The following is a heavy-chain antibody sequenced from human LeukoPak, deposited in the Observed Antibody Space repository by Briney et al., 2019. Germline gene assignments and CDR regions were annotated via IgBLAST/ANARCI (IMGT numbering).Heavy chain of an antibody. Sequence: SETLSLTCAVYGGSFSGYYWSWIRQPPGKGLEWFGEINHSGSTNYNPSLKSRVTISVDTSKNQFSLKLSSVTAADTAVYYCARGGFGTGPLVPSWFDPWGQGTLVTVSS. V-gene: IGHV4-34*01. CDR2: INHSGST. J-gene: IGHJ5*02. CDR1: GGSFSGYY. CDR3: ARGGFGTGPLVPSWFDP. D-gene: IGHD3-10*01.